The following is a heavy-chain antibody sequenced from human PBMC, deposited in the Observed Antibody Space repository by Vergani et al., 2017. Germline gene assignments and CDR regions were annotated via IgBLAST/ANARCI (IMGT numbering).Heavy chain of an antibody. Sequence: EVQLLESGGGLVKPGRSLRLSCTASGFTFGDYAMSWFRQAPGKGLEWVGFIRSKAYGGTTEYAASVKGRFTISRDDSKSIAYLQMNSLKTEDTAVYYCTRETRTTRGLAFDIWGQGTMVTVSS. V-gene: IGHV3-49*05. CDR1: GFTFGDYA. CDR3: TRETRTTRGLAFDI. CDR2: IRSKAYGGTT. J-gene: IGHJ3*02. D-gene: IGHD1/OR15-1a*01.